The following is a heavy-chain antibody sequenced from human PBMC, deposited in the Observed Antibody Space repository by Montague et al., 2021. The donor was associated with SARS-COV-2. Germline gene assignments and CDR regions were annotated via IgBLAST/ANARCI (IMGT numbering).Heavy chain of an antibody. CDR2: IDWDDDK. D-gene: IGHD3-9*01. V-gene: IGHV2-70*11. Sequence: VKPTQTPTLTCTFSGFSLSTSGMCVSWIRQPPGKALEWLARIDWDDDKYYSTSLKTRLTISKDTSKNQVVLTMTNMDPVDTATYYCARTHYDILTGSLNWFDPWGQGTLVTVSS. J-gene: IGHJ5*02. CDR3: ARTHYDILTGSLNWFDP. CDR1: GFSLSTSGMC.